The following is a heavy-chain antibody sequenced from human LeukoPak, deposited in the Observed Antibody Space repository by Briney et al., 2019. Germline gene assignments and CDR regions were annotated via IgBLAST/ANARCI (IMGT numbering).Heavy chain of an antibody. V-gene: IGHV3-30-3*01. Sequence: GGSLRLSCAASGFTFSSYAMHWVRQAPGKGLEWVAVISYDGSNKYYADSVKGRFTISRDNSKNTLYLQMNSLRAEDTAVYYCARGAWLWIHDAFDIWGQGTMVTVSS. J-gene: IGHJ3*02. CDR2: ISYDGSNK. CDR3: ARGAWLWIHDAFDI. D-gene: IGHD3-22*01. CDR1: GFTFSSYA.